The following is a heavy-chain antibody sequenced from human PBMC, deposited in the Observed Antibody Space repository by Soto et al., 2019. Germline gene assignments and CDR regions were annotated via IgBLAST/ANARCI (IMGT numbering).Heavy chain of an antibody. J-gene: IGHJ6*02. V-gene: IGHV4-34*01. CDR3: ARGPRIEVLPYYYYGMDV. CDR1: GGSFSGYY. Sequence: SETLSLTCAVYGGSFSGYYWSWIRQPPGKGLEWIGEINHSGSTNYNPSLKSRVTISVDTSKNQCSLKLSSVTAADTAVYYCARGPRIEVLPYYYYGMDVWGQGTTVTVSS. CDR2: INHSGST.